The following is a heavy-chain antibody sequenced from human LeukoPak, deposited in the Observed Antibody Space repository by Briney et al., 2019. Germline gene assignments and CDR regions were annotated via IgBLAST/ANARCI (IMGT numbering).Heavy chain of an antibody. V-gene: IGHV3-23*01. CDR3: AKKIPGTYPFDY. Sequence: EASLRLSCEASGFTFSSYVMAWVRQASEKGLEWVAGITGSSDITDYADSVKGRFTISRDNSKNTLYLQMNSLMAVDTAIYYCAKKIPGTYPFDYWGRGTLVTVSS. J-gene: IGHJ4*02. CDR2: ITGSSDIT. D-gene: IGHD1-26*01. CDR1: GFTFSSYV.